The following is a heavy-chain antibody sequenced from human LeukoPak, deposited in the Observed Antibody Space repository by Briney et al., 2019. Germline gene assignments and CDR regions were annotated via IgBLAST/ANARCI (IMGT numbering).Heavy chain of an antibody. J-gene: IGHJ4*02. CDR1: GYSFLTYW. Sequence: GESLKISCKVSGYSFLTYWIAWVRQRPGKGLEWIGIIWPGDSDSRYSPSFQGQVTVSVDTSISVVYLRWSSLKASDSAMYYCVRVGGFGELLYSYFFDYWGQGTLVTVSS. CDR3: VRVGGFGELLYSYFFDY. V-gene: IGHV5-51*06. CDR2: IWPGDSDS. D-gene: IGHD3-10*01.